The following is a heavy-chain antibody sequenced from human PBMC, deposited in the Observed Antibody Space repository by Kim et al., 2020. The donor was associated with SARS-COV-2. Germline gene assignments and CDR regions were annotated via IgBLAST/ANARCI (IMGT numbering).Heavy chain of an antibody. V-gene: IGHV3-21*01. J-gene: IGHJ3*02. CDR1: GFTFSSYS. CDR2: ISSSSSYI. Sequence: GGSLRLSCAASGFTFSSYSMNWVRQAPGKGLEWVSSISSSSSYIYYADSVKGRFTISRDNAKNSLNLQMNSLRAEDTDVYYCASLEYYYDSSGYYYRAFDIWGQGTMVTVSS. D-gene: IGHD3-22*01. CDR3: ASLEYYYDSSGYYYRAFDI.